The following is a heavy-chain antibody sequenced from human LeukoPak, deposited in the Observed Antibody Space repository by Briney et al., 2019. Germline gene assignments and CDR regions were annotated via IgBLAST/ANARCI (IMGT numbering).Heavy chain of an antibody. CDR2: ISISSNYI. D-gene: IGHD3-22*01. J-gene: IGHJ4*02. CDR3: AKLLYYYDSSQPY. Sequence: GGSLRLSCAASGFTFSRYSMNWVRQAPGKGLEWVSSISISSNYIYYADSVKGRFTISRDNAKNSLFLQVNSLRAEDTAVYYCAKLLYYYDSSQPYWGQGTLVTVSS. CDR1: GFTFSRYS. V-gene: IGHV3-21*04.